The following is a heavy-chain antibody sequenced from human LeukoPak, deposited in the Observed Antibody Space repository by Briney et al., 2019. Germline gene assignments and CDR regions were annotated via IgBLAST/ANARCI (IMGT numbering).Heavy chain of an antibody. D-gene: IGHD6-19*01. J-gene: IGHJ4*02. Sequence: GGSLRLSCAASGFAFNSQAMGWARRAPGKGREWVSVISDSGSITYYADSVKGRFTISRDNSKNTLFLQMNSLRAEDTAVYYCAKDARRTSGWYFFDYWGQGSLVTVPS. CDR3: AKDARRTSGWYFFDY. V-gene: IGHV3-23*01. CDR1: GFAFNSQA. CDR2: ISDSGSIT.